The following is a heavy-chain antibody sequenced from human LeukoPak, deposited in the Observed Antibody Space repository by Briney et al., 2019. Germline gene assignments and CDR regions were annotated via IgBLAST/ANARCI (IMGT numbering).Heavy chain of an antibody. Sequence: WGSLRRSSAGYTFTICVIIIVRLCQAPGKGLEWVSVISSSGTGTDYADSVKGRLTISRDNSTNTLYLQMNSLRAKATAGNASTQHYEVSGSIECPEYYSLVVWGEETTVTVSS. V-gene: IGHV3-23*01. CDR3: TQHYEVSGSIECPEYYSLVV. CDR2: ISSSGTGT. D-gene: IGHD3-10*01. J-gene: IGHJ6*01. CDR1: TFTICVII.